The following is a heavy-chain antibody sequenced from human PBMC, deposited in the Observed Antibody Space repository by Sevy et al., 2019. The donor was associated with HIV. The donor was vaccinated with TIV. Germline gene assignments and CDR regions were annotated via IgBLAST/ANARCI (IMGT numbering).Heavy chain of an antibody. CDR2: IRSKANNYAT. Sequence: GGSLRLSCAVSGFNFSVSAMHWVRQASGKGLEWLGRIRSKANNYATAYSTSVKGRFTMSRDDSKSTAYLQMNSLKSEDTALYYCITLLGVPFDYWGQGALVTVSS. V-gene: IGHV3-73*01. CDR1: GFNFSVSA. J-gene: IGHJ4*02. CDR3: ITLLGVPFDY. D-gene: IGHD3-10*01.